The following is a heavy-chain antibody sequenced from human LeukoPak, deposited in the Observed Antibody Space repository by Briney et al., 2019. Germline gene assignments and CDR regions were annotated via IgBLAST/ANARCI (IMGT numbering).Heavy chain of an antibody. V-gene: IGHV3-43*02. CDR3: AKQAASGGGVDY. J-gene: IGHJ4*02. CDR1: GFTFDDYA. D-gene: IGHD3-16*01. CDR2: ISGDDNST. Sequence: QPGGSLRLSCATSGFTFDDYAMHWVRQAPGKGLEWVSLISGDDNSTYYADSVKGRFTISRGNNKNSLHVQMNNLRSEDTALYYCAKQAASGGGVDYWGQGTLVTVSS.